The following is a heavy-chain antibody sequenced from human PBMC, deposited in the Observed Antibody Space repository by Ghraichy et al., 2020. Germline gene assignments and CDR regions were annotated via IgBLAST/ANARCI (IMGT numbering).Heavy chain of an antibody. Sequence: SETLSLTCTVSGGPVSSGSYYWSWIRQPPGKGLEWIGYIYYSGSTNYNPSLKSRVTISVDTSKNQFSLKLSSVTAADTAVYYCARDRPDSSSWPYYYYGMDVWGQGTTVTVSS. CDR2: IYYSGST. D-gene: IGHD6-13*01. J-gene: IGHJ6*02. CDR1: GGPVSSGSYY. CDR3: ARDRPDSSSWPYYYYGMDV. V-gene: IGHV4-61*01.